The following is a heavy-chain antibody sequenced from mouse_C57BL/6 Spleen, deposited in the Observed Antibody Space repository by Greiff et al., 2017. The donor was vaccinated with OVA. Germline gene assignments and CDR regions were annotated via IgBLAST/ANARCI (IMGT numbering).Heavy chain of an antibody. CDR3: ARGENYGNYEGFAY. CDR2: IYPRDGST. V-gene: IGHV1-85*01. D-gene: IGHD2-1*01. Sequence: VKLQESGPELVKPGASVKLSCKASGYTFTSYDINWVKQRPGQGLEWIGWIYPRDGSTKYNEKFKGKATLTVDTSSSTAYMELHSLTSEDSAVYFCARGENYGNYEGFAYWGQGTLVTVSA. CDR1: GYTFTSYD. J-gene: IGHJ3*01.